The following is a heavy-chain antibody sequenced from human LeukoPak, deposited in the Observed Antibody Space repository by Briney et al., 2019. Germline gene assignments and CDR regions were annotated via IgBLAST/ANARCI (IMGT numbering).Heavy chain of an antibody. CDR2: ISWDGGST. CDR3: AKSRSRSGWYYFDY. Sequence: GGSLRLSCAASGFTFYDYAMHWVRQAPGKGVEWVSLISWDGGSTYYADSVKGRFTISRDNSKNSLYLQMNSLRAEDTALYYCAKSRSRSGWYYFDYWGQGTLVTVSS. J-gene: IGHJ4*02. CDR1: GFTFYDYA. V-gene: IGHV3-43D*04. D-gene: IGHD6-19*01.